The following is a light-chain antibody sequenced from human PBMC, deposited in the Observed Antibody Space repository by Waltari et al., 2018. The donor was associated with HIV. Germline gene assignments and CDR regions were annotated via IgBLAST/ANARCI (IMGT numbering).Light chain of an antibody. J-gene: IGKJ4*01. V-gene: IGKV3-15*01. CDR3: HQYNNWPPVT. CDR1: QSVGSN. CDR2: GAS. Sequence: EVVMTQSQATLSVSPGERATLSCRASQSVGSNLAWYQQKPGQAPRLLIYGASTRATGVPARFTGSGSGTEFTLTISSLQSEDFAVYYCHQYNNWPPVTFGGGTKVEIK.